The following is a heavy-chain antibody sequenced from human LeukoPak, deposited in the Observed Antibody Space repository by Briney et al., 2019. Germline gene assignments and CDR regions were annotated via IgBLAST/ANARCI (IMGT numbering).Heavy chain of an antibody. CDR3: VREGVSSSWNNWYFDL. D-gene: IGHD6-13*01. J-gene: IGHJ2*01. V-gene: IGHV3-9*01. Sequence: GGSLRLSCAVSGFTFDDYAMHWVRQAPGKGLEWVSGISWNSGNIAYADSVKGRFTMSRDNAKNSLYLQMNSLRAGDTAVYYCVREGVSSSWNNWYFDLWGRGTLVTVSS. CDR2: ISWNSGNI. CDR1: GFTFDDYA.